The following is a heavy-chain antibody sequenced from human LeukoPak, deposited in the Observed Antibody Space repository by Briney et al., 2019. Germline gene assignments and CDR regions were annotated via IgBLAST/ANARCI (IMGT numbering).Heavy chain of an antibody. Sequence: SETLSLTCTVSGGSIRSDSYCWGWIRQPPGNGLEWIGSVYDSGSTYYNPTLESRVTISVDTSKNQFSLRLRFVTAADTAVYYCARDFIRTRWFDPWGQGTLVTVSS. CDR1: GGSIRSDSYC. D-gene: IGHD1-1*01. CDR2: VYDSGST. CDR3: ARDFIRTRWFDP. J-gene: IGHJ5*02. V-gene: IGHV4-39*07.